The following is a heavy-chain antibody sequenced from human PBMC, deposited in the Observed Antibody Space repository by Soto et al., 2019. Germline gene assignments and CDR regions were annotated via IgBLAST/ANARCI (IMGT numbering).Heavy chain of an antibody. V-gene: IGHV4-59*01. CDR2: IYYSGGT. D-gene: IGHD2-8*01. J-gene: IGHJ5*02. CDR1: GGPISLDY. Sequence: SETLSLTCTVSGGPISLDYWSWIRQPPGKGLEWIVDIYYSGGTRYNPSLQSRVTMSLDTSQRQVFLTLSSVTAADTAVYYCAKARVKGVSPDLDXWGQGVRVTVS. CDR3: AKARVKGVSPDLDX.